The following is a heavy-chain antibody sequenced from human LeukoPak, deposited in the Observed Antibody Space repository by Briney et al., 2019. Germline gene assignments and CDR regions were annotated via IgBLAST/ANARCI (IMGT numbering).Heavy chain of an antibody. V-gene: IGHV3-30*02. Sequence: GGSLRLSCAASGFTFSSYGMHWVRQAPGKGLEWVAFIRYDGSNKYYADSVKGRFTISRDNSKNTLYLQMNSLRAEDTAVYYCAKDQGYCSGGSCYSFDYWGQGTLVTVSS. CDR2: IRYDGSNK. CDR1: GFTFSSYG. D-gene: IGHD2-15*01. J-gene: IGHJ4*02. CDR3: AKDQGYCSGGSCYSFDY.